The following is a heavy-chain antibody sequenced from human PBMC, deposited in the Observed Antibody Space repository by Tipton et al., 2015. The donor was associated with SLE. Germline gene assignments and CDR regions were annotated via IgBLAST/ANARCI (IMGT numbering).Heavy chain of an antibody. J-gene: IGHJ4*02. Sequence: TLSLTCTVSGVSISSYYWSWIRQPPGKGLEWIGYIYYSGSTNYNPSLKSRVTISVDTSKNQFSLKLSSVTAADTAVYYCARDRQPYFDYWGQGTLVTVSS. D-gene: IGHD6-13*01. V-gene: IGHV4-59*01. CDR2: IYYSGST. CDR1: GVSISSYY. CDR3: ARDRQPYFDY.